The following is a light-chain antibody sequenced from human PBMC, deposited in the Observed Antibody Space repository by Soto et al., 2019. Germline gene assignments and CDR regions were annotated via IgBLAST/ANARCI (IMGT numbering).Light chain of an antibody. CDR2: GES. CDR1: QSVRSSY. V-gene: IGKV3-20*01. CDR3: QKYGNSPLT. Sequence: EIVLTQYPCTLSLSPGERATLSCRASQSVRSSYFAWYQQKPGQAPRVLIFGESTRATGVPDRFSGSGSGTDLNLTISRLEPEDFALYYCQKYGNSPLTCGGGTKVDIK. J-gene: IGKJ4*01.